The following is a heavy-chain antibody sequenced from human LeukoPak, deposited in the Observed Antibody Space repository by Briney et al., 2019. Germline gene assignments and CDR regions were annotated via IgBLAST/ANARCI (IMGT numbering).Heavy chain of an antibody. D-gene: IGHD3-22*01. CDR3: ARDRDPYYYDSSGYSDAFDI. Sequence: GESLKISCKGSGYSFTSYWMSWVRQAPGKGLEWVANIKQDGSEKYYVDSVKGRFTISRDNAKNSLYLQMNSLRAEDTAVYYCARDRDPYYYDSSGYSDAFDIWGQGTMVTVSS. J-gene: IGHJ3*02. CDR2: IKQDGSEK. CDR1: GYSFTSYW. V-gene: IGHV3-7*01.